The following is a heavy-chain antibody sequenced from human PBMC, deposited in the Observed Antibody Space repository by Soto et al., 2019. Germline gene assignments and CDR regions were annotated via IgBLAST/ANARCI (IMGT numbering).Heavy chain of an antibody. J-gene: IGHJ4*02. Sequence: GGSLRLSCAGSGFDFSDFHISWVRQAPGKGLEWISYISSSLGHTDYADSVKGRFTISRDNAKSSVFLEMSDLRSDDTAVYYCAANWNFGLNFWGQGTRVTLSS. V-gene: IGHV3-11*03. CDR3: AANWNFGLNF. CDR1: GFDFSDFH. D-gene: IGHD1-1*01. CDR2: ISSSLGHT.